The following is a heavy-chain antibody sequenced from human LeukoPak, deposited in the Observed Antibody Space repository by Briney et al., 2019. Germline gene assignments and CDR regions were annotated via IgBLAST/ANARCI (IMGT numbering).Heavy chain of an antibody. CDR3: ARAVVGKEDLDY. J-gene: IGHJ4*02. CDR1: GFTFSSYA. Sequence: GGSLRLSCAASGFTFSSYAMHWVRQAPGKGLEWVAVISYDGSNKYYADSVKGRFTISRDNPKNTLYLQMDTLGAEDTAVYFCARAVVGKEDLDYWGQGTLVTVSS. D-gene: IGHD6-19*01. V-gene: IGHV3-30*04. CDR2: ISYDGSNK.